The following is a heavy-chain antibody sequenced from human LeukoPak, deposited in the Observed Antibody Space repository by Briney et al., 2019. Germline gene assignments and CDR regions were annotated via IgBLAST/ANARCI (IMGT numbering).Heavy chain of an antibody. J-gene: IGHJ5*02. V-gene: IGHV3-21*01. CDR3: ARVAAAGTPYNWFDL. CDR2: ISSSSSYI. CDR1: GFTFSSYS. Sequence: PGGSLRLSCAASGFTFSSYSMNWVRQAPGKGLEWVSSISSSSSYIYYADSAKGRFTISRDNAKNSLYLQMNSLRAEDTAVYYCARVAAAGTPYNWFDLWGQGTLVTVSS. D-gene: IGHD6-13*01.